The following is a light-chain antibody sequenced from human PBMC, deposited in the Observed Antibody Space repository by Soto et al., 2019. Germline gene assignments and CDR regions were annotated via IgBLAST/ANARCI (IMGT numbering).Light chain of an antibody. CDR3: QSYDSSLSGVV. Sequence: QSVLTQPPSVSGAPGQRVTISCTGSSSNIGAGYDVHWYQQLPGTAPKLLIYGNSNRPSGVPDRFSGSKSATSASLAITGLQAKDEADYYCQSYDSSLSGVVFGGGTKL. CDR1: SSNIGAGYD. J-gene: IGLJ2*01. V-gene: IGLV1-40*01. CDR2: GNS.